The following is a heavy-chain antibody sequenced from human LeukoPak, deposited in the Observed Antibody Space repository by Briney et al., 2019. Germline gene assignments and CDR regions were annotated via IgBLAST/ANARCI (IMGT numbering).Heavy chain of an antibody. V-gene: IGHV4-39*07. CDR2: IYYSGGT. CDR3: ARDHPDYYDSSTYYQNEAFDI. J-gene: IGHJ3*02. Sequence: PSETLSLTCTVSGGSISSNGYYWAWFRQPPGKGLEWIGSIYYSGGTYYNPSLKSRVTISLDTSKSQFSLNLSSVTPADTAVYYCARDHPDYYDSSTYYQNEAFDIWGQGTVVTVSS. CDR1: GGSISSNGYY. D-gene: IGHD3-22*01.